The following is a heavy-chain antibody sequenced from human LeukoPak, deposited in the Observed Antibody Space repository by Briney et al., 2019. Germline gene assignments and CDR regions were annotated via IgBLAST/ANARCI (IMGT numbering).Heavy chain of an antibody. CDR2: IIPIFGTA. V-gene: IGHV1-69*05. D-gene: IGHD2-2*02. Sequence: GASVKVSCKASGDTFSSYAISWVRQAPGQGLEWMGGIIPIFGTANYAQKFQGRVTITTDESTSTAYMELSSLRSEDTAVYYCARHKDIVVVPAAIIGWFDPWGQGTLVTVSS. CDR3: ARHKDIVVVPAAIIGWFDP. J-gene: IGHJ5*02. CDR1: GDTFSSYA.